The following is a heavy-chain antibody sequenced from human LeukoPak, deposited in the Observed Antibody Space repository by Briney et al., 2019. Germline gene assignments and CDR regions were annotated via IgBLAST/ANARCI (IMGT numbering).Heavy chain of an antibody. V-gene: IGHV3-33*06. CDR3: TKDSAGGLGTNFDY. J-gene: IGHJ4*02. Sequence: GGSLRLSCAASGFTFSTSGMHWVRQAPGKGLEWVAVIWYDGSYKYYADSAKGRFTISRDNSKDTLYLQMNSLRDEDTAVYYCTKDSAGGLGTNFDYWGQGTLVTVSS. CDR1: GFTFSTSG. CDR2: IWYDGSYK. D-gene: IGHD7-27*01.